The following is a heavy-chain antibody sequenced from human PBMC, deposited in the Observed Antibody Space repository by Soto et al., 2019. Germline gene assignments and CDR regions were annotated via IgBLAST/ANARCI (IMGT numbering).Heavy chain of an antibody. CDR2: IHYSGNT. V-gene: IGHV4-59*01. D-gene: IGHD6-13*01. CDR1: GGSIRGYY. Sequence: PSETLSLTCTVSGGSIRGYYWNWIRQPPGKGLEWIGYIHYSGNTNYNPSLKSRVTISVDTSKNQFSLKLNSVTAADTAVYYCAARVRGGQQLVPYFDYWGQGTLVTVSS. J-gene: IGHJ4*02. CDR3: AARVRGGQQLVPYFDY.